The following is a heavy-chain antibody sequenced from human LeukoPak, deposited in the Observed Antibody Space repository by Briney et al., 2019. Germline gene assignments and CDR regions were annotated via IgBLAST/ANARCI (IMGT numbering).Heavy chain of an antibody. D-gene: IGHD3-22*01. J-gene: IGHJ4*02. V-gene: IGHV1-69*01. Sequence: ASVKVSCKASGGTFSSYAISWVRQAPGQGLEWMGGIIPIFGTANYAQKFQGRVTITADESTSTAYMELSSLRSEDTAVYYCASTWDSSGYYPFDYWGQGTLVTVSS. CDR1: GGTFSSYA. CDR2: IIPIFGTA. CDR3: ASTWDSSGYYPFDY.